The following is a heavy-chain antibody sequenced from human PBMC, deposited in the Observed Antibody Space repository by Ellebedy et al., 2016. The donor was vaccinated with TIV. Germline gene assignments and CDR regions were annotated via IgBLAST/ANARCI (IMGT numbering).Heavy chain of an antibody. Sequence: SETLSLXXTVSGVSISSGSYYWSWVRQPAGKGLEWIGRISSGGTSYNPSLRSRVTMSVDTSKNQFSLRLTSVMAADAAVYYCARGHNWFDLWGQGTLVIVSS. J-gene: IGHJ5*02. V-gene: IGHV4-61*02. CDR3: ARGHNWFDL. CDR1: GVSISSGSYY. CDR2: ISSGGT.